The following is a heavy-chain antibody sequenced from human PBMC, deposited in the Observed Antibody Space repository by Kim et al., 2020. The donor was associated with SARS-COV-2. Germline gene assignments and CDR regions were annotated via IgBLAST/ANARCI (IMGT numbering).Heavy chain of an antibody. Sequence: GGSLRLSCAASGFTFSSHVMGWVRQAPGKGLEWVSAINSNGDRTPYADPVKGRFTISRDNSKNTLYLQMNSLRAEDTAVYYCARPIDDSTRHVDFQRWG. J-gene: IGHJ1*01. CDR1: GFTFSSHV. CDR3: ARPIDDSTRHVDFQR. CDR2: INSNGDRT. V-gene: IGHV3-23*01. D-gene: IGHD2-8*01.